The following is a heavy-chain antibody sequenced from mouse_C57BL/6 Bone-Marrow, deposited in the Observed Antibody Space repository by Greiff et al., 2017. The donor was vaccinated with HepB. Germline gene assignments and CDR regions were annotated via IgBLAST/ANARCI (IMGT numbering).Heavy chain of an antibody. CDR3: ASIYYDYDEGDY. V-gene: IGHV1-81*01. D-gene: IGHD2-4*01. J-gene: IGHJ2*01. CDR1: GYTFTSYG. Sequence: VQLVESGAELARPGASVKLSCKASGYTFTSYGISWVKQRTGQGLEWIGEIYPRSGNTYYNEKFKGKATLTADKSSSTAYMELRSLTSEDSAVYFCASIYYDYDEGDYWGQGTTLTVSS. CDR2: IYPRSGNT.